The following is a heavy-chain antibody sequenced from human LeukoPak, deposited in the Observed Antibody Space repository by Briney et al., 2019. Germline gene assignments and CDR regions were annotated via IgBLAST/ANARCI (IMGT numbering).Heavy chain of an antibody. Sequence: ASVTVSCKASGYTFTGYYMHWVRQAPGQGLEWMGWINPNSGGTNYAQKFQGRVTMTRDTSISTAYMELSRLRSDDTAVYYCARSAIFGVVIMNYFDYWGQGTLVTVSS. CDR2: INPNSGGT. V-gene: IGHV1-2*02. J-gene: IGHJ4*02. CDR3: ARSAIFGVVIMNYFDY. CDR1: GYTFTGYY. D-gene: IGHD3-3*01.